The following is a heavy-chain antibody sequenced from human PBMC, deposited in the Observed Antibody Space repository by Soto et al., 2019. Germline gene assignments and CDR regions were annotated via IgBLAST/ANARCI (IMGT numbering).Heavy chain of an antibody. V-gene: IGHV1-18*01. CDR1: GGTFTSYG. Sequence: ASVKVSCKASGGTFTSYGISWVRQAPGQGLEWMGWISAYNGNTNYAQKLQGRVTMTTDTSTSTAYMELRSLRSDDTAVYYCARDRGIAAAGTGDYWGQGTLVTVSS. J-gene: IGHJ4*02. D-gene: IGHD6-13*01. CDR3: ARDRGIAAAGTGDY. CDR2: ISAYNGNT.